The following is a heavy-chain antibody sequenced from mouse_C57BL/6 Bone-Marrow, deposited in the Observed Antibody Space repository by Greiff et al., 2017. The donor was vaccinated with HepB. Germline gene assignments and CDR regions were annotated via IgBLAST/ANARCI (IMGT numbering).Heavy chain of an antibody. CDR1: GYTFTSYW. CDR3: ERGAEDYFDY. D-gene: IGHD3-3*01. J-gene: IGHJ2*01. V-gene: IGHV1-52*01. Sequence: VQLQQSGAELVRPGSSVKLSCKASGYTFTSYWMHWVKQRPIQGLEWIGNIDPSDSETHNNQKFKDKATLTVAKSSSTAYMQLSSLPSEDAAVYNCERGAEDYFDYWGQGTTLTVSS. CDR2: IDPSDSET.